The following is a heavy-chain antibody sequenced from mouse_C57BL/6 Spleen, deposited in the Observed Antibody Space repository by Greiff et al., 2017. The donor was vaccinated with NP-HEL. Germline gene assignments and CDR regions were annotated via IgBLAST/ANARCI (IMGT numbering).Heavy chain of an antibody. V-gene: IGHV5-12*01. J-gene: IGHJ4*01. D-gene: IGHD2-4*01. CDR1: GFTFSDYY. Sequence: EVKLMESGGGLVQPGGSLKLSCAASGFTFSDYYMYWVRQTPEKRLEWVAYISNGGGSTYYPDTVKGRFTISRDNAKNTLYLQMSRLKSEDTAMYYCARPLYDYDGGMDYWGQGTSVTVSS. CDR3: ARPLYDYDGGMDY. CDR2: ISNGGGST.